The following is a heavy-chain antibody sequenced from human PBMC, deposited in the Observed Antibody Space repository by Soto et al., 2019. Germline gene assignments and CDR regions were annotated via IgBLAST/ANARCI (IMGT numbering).Heavy chain of an antibody. D-gene: IGHD4-17*01. CDR1: GFTFSTYA. CDR3: AKDRYGDYGGIDY. Sequence: GGSLRLSCAASGFTFSTYAMIWVRQAPGKGLEWVSVITGSGGSTYYADSVRGRFTISRDTSKNTLFLQMNSLRAEDTAVYYCAKDRYGDYGGIDYWGQGTMVTVSS. V-gene: IGHV3-23*01. CDR2: ITGSGGST. J-gene: IGHJ4*02.